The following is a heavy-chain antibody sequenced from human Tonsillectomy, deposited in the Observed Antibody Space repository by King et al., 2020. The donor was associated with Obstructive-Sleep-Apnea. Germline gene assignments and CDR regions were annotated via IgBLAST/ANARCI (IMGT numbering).Heavy chain of an antibody. CDR2: IYSSGST. Sequence: QLQESGPGLVKPSQTLSLICTFSGGSLSSGDYYWGWIRQPPGRGVECIGDIYSSGSTYYNPSLKSRVTVSIDTSKNQFSLKLSSVTAADTAVYFCARAVKTYYYDSSGLDYWGQGTLVTVSS. CDR1: GGSLSSGDYY. CDR3: ARAVKTYYYDSSGLDY. V-gene: IGHV4-30-4*01. D-gene: IGHD3-22*01. J-gene: IGHJ4*02.